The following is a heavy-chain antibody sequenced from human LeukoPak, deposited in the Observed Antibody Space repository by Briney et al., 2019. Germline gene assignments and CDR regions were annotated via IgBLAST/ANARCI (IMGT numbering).Heavy chain of an antibody. CDR1: GFTFSSYG. V-gene: IGHV3-30*02. CDR2: IRYDGSNK. CDR3: TRDRSTSRWELLVTPGY. D-gene: IGHD1-26*01. Sequence: GGSLRLSCAASGFTFSSYGMHWVRQAPAKGLEGVAFIRYDGSNKYYADSVKGRFTISRDNSKNTLYLQMNSLKTEDTAVYYCTRDRSTSRWELLVTPGYWGQGTLVTVSS. J-gene: IGHJ4*02.